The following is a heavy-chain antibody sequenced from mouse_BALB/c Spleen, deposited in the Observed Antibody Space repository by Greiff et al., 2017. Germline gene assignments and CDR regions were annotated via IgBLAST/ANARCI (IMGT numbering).Heavy chain of an antibody. D-gene: IGHD1-1*01. Sequence: EVQLLESGAELVKPGASVKLSCTASGFNIKDSYMHWVKQSPEQGLEWIGRIDPANGNTKYDPKFQGKATITADTSSNTAYLQLSSLTSEDTAVYYCARVYGSSSWFAYWGQGTLVTVSA. CDR2: IDPANGNT. J-gene: IGHJ3*01. V-gene: IGHV14-3*02. CDR1: GFNIKDSY. CDR3: ARVYGSSSWFAY.